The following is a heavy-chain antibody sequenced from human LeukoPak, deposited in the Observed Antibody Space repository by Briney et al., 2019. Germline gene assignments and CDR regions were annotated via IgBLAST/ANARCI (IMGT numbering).Heavy chain of an antibody. CDR1: GGAISGYY. CDR2: IYTSGST. D-gene: IGHD2-2*02. V-gene: IGHV4-4*07. Sequence: SETLSLTCTVSGGAISGYYWSWIRQPAGKGLEWIGRIYTSGSTNYNPSLKSRVTMSVDTSKNQFSLKLSSVTAADTAVYYCAREGVGGVVVPAAIFGGDYSNYLNWFDPWGQGTLVTVSS. J-gene: IGHJ5*02. CDR3: AREGVGGVVVPAAIFGGDYSNYLNWFDP.